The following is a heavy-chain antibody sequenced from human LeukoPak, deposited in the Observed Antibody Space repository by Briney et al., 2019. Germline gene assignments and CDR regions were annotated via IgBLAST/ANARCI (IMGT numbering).Heavy chain of an antibody. CDR1: GSTFSSYA. CDR3: AADVYCSGGSCYPPDTAFDI. Sequence: VASVKVSCKASGSTFSSYAISWVRQAPGQGLEWMGRIIPILGIANYAQKFQGRVTITADKSTSTAYMELSSLRSEDTAVYYCAADVYCSGGSCYPPDTAFDIWGQGTMVTVSS. V-gene: IGHV1-69*04. CDR2: IIPILGIA. J-gene: IGHJ3*02. D-gene: IGHD2-15*01.